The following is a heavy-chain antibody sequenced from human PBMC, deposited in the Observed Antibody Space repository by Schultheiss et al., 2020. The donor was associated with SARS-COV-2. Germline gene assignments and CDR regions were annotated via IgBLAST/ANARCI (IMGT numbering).Heavy chain of an antibody. J-gene: IGHJ6*02. V-gene: IGHV1-69*13. CDR2: IIPIFGTA. D-gene: IGHD2-2*01. Sequence: SVKVSCKASGGTFSSYAISWVRQAPGQGLEWMGGIIPIFGTANYAQKFQGRVTITADESTSTAYMELSSLRSEDTAVYYCARDIVVVPAAIGSYYYYGMDVWGQGTTVTVSS. CDR3: ARDIVVVPAAIGSYYYYGMDV. CDR1: GGTFSSYA.